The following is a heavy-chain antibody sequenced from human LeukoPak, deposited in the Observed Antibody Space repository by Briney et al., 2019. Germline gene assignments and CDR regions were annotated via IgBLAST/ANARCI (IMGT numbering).Heavy chain of an antibody. J-gene: IGHJ4*02. CDR2: IYTRGTT. CDR1: GGSISSGNYC. CDR3: ARDRGDYDILTGYDY. V-gene: IGHV4-61*02. D-gene: IGHD3-9*01. Sequence: SETLSLTCSVSGGSISSGNYCWSWIRQPAGKGLEWIGRIYTRGTTNYNPSLKSRVTISVDTSKNQFSLKLSSVTAADTAVYYCARDRGDYDILTGYDYWGQGTLVTVSS.